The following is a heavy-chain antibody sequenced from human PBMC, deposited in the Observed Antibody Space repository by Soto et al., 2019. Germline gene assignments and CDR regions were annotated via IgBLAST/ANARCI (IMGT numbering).Heavy chain of an antibody. CDR2: TYPGDSDT. CDR3: ARLLGYAIFGVVIEDENWFDP. Sequence: GESLKISCKGSGYSFTSYWIGWVRQMPGKGLEWMGITYPGDSDTRYSPSFQGQVTISADKSISTAYLQWSSLKASDIAMYYCARLLGYAIFGVVIEDENWFDPWGQGTLVTVSS. D-gene: IGHD3-3*01. J-gene: IGHJ5*02. V-gene: IGHV5-51*01. CDR1: GYSFTSYW.